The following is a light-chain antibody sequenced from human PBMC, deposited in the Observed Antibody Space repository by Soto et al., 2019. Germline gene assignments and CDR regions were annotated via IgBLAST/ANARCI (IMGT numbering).Light chain of an antibody. CDR3: SSYTSTSTVA. Sequence: QSVLTQPASVSGSPGQSLTISCTGSSSDIGIYNYVSWYQQYPGKAPKLIIYEVTSRPSGVSDRFSGSKSGNTASLTISGLQAEDEADYYCSSYTSTSTVAFGGGTKLTVL. CDR2: EVT. J-gene: IGLJ2*01. CDR1: SSDIGIYNY. V-gene: IGLV2-14*01.